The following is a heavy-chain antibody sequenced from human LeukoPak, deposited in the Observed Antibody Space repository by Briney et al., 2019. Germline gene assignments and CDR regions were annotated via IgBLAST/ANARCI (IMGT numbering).Heavy chain of an antibody. J-gene: IGHJ4*02. CDR1: GFTVSSNY. D-gene: IGHD3-22*01. Sequence: GGSLRLSCAASGFTVSSNYMSWVRQAPGKGLEWVSVLYSGGATHYADSVKGRFTISRDNSKNTLYPQMNSLRAEDTAVYYCAKGAIGGQPEPFDYWGQGTLVIVSS. CDR3: AKGAIGGQPEPFDY. CDR2: LYSGGAT. V-gene: IGHV3-53*01.